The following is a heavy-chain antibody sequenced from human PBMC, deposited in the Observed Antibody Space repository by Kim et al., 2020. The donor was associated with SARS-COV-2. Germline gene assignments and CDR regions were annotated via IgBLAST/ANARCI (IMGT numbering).Heavy chain of an antibody. CDR1: GGSFSGYY. CDR2: INHSGST. J-gene: IGHJ1*01. CDR3: ARRGIRIGYYYGSGSYNKVNAEYFQH. V-gene: IGHV4-34*01. Sequence: SETLSLTCAVYGGSFSGYYWSWIRQPPGKGLEWIGEINHSGSTNYNPSLKSRVTISVDTSKNQFSLKLSSVTAADTAVYYCARRGIRIGYYYGSGSYNKVNAEYFQHWGQGTLVTVSS. D-gene: IGHD3-10*01.